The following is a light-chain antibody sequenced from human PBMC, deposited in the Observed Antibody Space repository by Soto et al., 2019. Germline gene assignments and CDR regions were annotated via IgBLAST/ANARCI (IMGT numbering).Light chain of an antibody. Sequence: DIQMTQSPSSLSASVRDRVTITCRASQSIRSYLNWYQQKPGKAPKLLIYAATSLQSGVPSRFSGRLSGTDVTLTISSLQPEYCVTYYCQQGYSTPLTVGGGTKVEIK. J-gene: IGKJ4*01. CDR3: QQGYSTPLT. CDR1: QSIRSY. V-gene: IGKV1-39*01. CDR2: AAT.